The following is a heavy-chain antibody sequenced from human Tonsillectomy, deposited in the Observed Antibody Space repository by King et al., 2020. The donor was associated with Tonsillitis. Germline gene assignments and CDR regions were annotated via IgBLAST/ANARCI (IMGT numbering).Heavy chain of an antibody. J-gene: IGHJ4*02. CDR1: GFTFNEYA. CDR3: AKDHYGEAGPAAHSHY. D-gene: IGHD3-10*01. Sequence: VQLVESGGGLVQPARSLRLSCAASGFTFNEYAMHWVRQAPGKGPEWVSVISWNSGSVVYADSVKGRFTISRDNAKNSLYLQMTSLKPEDTALYYGAKDHYGEAGPAAHSHYWGQGTLVTVSS. CDR2: ISWNSGSV. V-gene: IGHV3-9*01.